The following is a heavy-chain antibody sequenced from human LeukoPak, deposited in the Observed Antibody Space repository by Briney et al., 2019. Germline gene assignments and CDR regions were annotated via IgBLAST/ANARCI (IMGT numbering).Heavy chain of an antibody. D-gene: IGHD2-15*01. CDR2: ISYDGSNK. J-gene: IGHJ4*02. V-gene: IGHV3-30*04. CDR3: ARDGSLSIVVVVAATPDY. Sequence: GGSLRLSCAASGFTFSSYAMHWVRQAPGKGLEWVAVISYDGSNKYYADSVKGRFTISRDNSKNTLYLQMNSLRAEDTAVYYCARDGSLSIVVVVAATPDYWGQGTLSPSPQ. CDR1: GFTFSSYA.